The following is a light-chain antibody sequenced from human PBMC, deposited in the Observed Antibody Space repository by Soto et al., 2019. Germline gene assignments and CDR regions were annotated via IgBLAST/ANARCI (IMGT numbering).Light chain of an antibody. CDR1: CSDVGGYNY. Sequence: QSALTQPASVSGSPGQSITISCTGTCSDVGGYNYVSWYQQHPGKAPKLMIYDVSNRPSGVSNRFSGSKSGNTASLTISGLQAEDEADYYCSSYTSSSTLPFGGGTKLTVL. CDR2: DVS. J-gene: IGLJ2*01. V-gene: IGLV2-14*01. CDR3: SSYTSSSTLP.